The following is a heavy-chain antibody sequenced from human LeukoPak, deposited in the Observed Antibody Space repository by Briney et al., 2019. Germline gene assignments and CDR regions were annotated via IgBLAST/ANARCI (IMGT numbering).Heavy chain of an antibody. Sequence: PETLSLTCTVSGGSISSYYWSWVRQPPGKGLEWIGEIYHSGSTNYNPSLKSRVTISVDKSKNQFSLKLSSVTAADTAVYYCARDPELIVVVTLSSYYYYGMDVWGQGTTVTVSS. V-gene: IGHV4-4*03. J-gene: IGHJ6*02. CDR3: ARDPELIVVVTLSSYYYYGMDV. CDR1: GGSISSYY. CDR2: IYHSGST. D-gene: IGHD3-22*01.